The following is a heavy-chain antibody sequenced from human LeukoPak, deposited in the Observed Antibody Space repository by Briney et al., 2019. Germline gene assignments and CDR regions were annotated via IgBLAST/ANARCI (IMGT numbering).Heavy chain of an antibody. V-gene: IGHV3-30*04. CDR3: ARDGPVDTAMVVRAFDI. D-gene: IGHD5-18*01. CDR1: GFTFSRYA. J-gene: IGHJ3*02. Sequence: GGSLRLSCAASGFTFSRYAMHWVRQAPGMGLAWVAVISDDGRNEYYLESVKGRFTISRDNSKNTLYLQMNSLRAEDTAVYYCARDGPVDTAMVVRAFDIWGQGTMVTVSS. CDR2: ISDDGRNE.